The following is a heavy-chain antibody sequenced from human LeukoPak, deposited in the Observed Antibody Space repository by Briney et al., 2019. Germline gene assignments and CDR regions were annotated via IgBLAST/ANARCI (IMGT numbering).Heavy chain of an antibody. D-gene: IGHD2-21*01. CDR1: GFTFSDHY. CDR2: SRNKANSYTT. J-gene: IGHJ3*02. CDR3: ARGFRAFDI. Sequence: GGSLRLSCAASGFTFSDHYMDWVRQAPGKGLEWVGRSRNKANSYTTEYAASVKGRFTISRDDSKNSLYLQMNSLKTEDTAVYYCARGFRAFDIWGRGTMVTVSS. V-gene: IGHV3-72*01.